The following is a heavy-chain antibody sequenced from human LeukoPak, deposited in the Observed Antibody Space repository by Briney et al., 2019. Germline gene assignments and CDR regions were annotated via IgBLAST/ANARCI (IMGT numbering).Heavy chain of an antibody. CDR1: GGSFSGYY. J-gene: IGHJ5*02. D-gene: IGHD2-2*01. CDR3: ARKAKRRRYCSSTSCYSPFDP. V-gene: IGHV4-34*01. CDR2: INHSGST. Sequence: SETLSLTCAVYGGSFSGYYWSRIRQPPGKGLEWIGEINHSGSTNYNPSLKSRVTISVDTSKNQFSLKLSSVTAADTAVYYCARKAKRRRYCSSTSCYSPFDPWGQGTLVTVSS.